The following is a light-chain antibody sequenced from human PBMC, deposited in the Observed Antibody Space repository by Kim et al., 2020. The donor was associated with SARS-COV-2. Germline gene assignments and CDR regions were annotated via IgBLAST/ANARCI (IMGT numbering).Light chain of an antibody. Sequence: EIVLTQSPATLSLSPGERATLSCRASQSVGTCLDWYQQKPGQAPRLLIYDASKRASGIPARFSGSGSGTDFTLTISGLDPEDFAVFYCQQCINWPSTFGQGTRLEIK. CDR1: QSVGTC. CDR3: QQCINWPST. J-gene: IGKJ5*01. V-gene: IGKV3-11*01. CDR2: DAS.